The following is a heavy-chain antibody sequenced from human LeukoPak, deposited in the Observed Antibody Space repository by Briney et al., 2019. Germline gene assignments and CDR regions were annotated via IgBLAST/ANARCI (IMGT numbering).Heavy chain of an antibody. CDR1: GFTFSNYG. D-gene: IGHD3-22*01. J-gene: IGHJ4*02. V-gene: IGHV3-23*01. CDR2: IASIGNGGGT. CDR3: AKDPTHFRVWDDYDNTRLNY. Sequence: GGSLRLSCAASGFTFSNYGMKWVRQAPGKGLEWVSGIASIGNGGGTHNAESVKGRFTISRDNSKNTRYLQMNSLRAEDTAVYYCAKDPTHFRVWDDYDNTRLNYWGQGTLVTVSS.